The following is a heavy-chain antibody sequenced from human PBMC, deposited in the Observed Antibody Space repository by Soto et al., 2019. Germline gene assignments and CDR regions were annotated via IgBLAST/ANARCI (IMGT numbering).Heavy chain of an antibody. V-gene: IGHV3-53*01. CDR2: IYTADTT. Sequence: PGGSLRLSCAASGFTVSGHIMSWVRQAPGKGLEWVSVIYTADTTYYADSVKGRFTISRDNSKNTLYLQMHSLRADDTAVYYCVRGDYGRSGVDYWGQGTLVTVSS. CDR3: VRGDYGRSGVDY. D-gene: IGHD4-17*01. CDR1: GFTVSGHI. J-gene: IGHJ4*02.